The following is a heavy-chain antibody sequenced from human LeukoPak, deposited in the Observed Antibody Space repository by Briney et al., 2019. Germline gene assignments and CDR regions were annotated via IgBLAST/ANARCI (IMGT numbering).Heavy chain of an antibody. J-gene: IGHJ4*02. D-gene: IGHD3-3*01. V-gene: IGHV4-61*08. CDR1: GGSISSGDYY. Sequence: KSSETLSLTCTVSGGSISSGDYYWSWIRQPPGKGLEWIGYIYYSGSTNYNPSLKSRVTISVDTPKNQFSLKLSSVTAADTAVYYCARFGGSPFDYWGQGTLVTVSS. CDR2: IYYSGST. CDR3: ARFGGSPFDY.